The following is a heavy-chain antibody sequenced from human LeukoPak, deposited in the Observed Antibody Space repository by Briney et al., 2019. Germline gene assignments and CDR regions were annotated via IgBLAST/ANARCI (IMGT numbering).Heavy chain of an antibody. CDR2: IYTSGST. V-gene: IGHV4-4*07. CDR1: GGSISSYY. CDR3: ARDPPRITIFGVVIISDAFDI. D-gene: IGHD3-3*01. J-gene: IGHJ3*02. Sequence: TSETLSLTCTVSGGSISSYYWSWIRQPAGKGLGWIGRIYTSGSTNYNPSLKSRVTMSVDTSKNQFSLKLSSVTAADTAVYYCARDPPRITIFGVVIISDAFDIWGQGTMVTVSS.